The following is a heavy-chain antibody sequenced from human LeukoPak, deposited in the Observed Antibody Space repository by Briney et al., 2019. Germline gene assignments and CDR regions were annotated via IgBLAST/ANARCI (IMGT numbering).Heavy chain of an antibody. CDR3: ASPDYGDFSFYFDY. CDR1: GFTFSSYA. V-gene: IGHV3-30-3*01. CDR2: ISYDGSNK. J-gene: IGHJ4*02. D-gene: IGHD4-17*01. Sequence: GGSLRLSCAASGFTFSSYAMHWVRQAPGKGLEWVAVISYDGSNKYYADSVKGRFTITRDNSKNTLYLQMNSLRAEDTAVYYCASPDYGDFSFYFDYWGQGTLVTVSS.